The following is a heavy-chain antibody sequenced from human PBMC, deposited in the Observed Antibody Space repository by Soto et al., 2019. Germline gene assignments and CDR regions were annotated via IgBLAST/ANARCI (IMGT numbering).Heavy chain of an antibody. V-gene: IGHV3-48*01. CDR2: ISSNGAIT. CDR3: ARKSYISGDHDSYYFDY. D-gene: IGHD2-21*02. Sequence: GGSLRLSCEGSGFRFSDHSMNWVRQAPGKGLQWISYISSNGAITYYADSVKGRFTVSRDNANNALFLQMSSLRSEDTAVYYCARKSYISGDHDSYYFDYWGQGTPVIVSA. J-gene: IGHJ4*02. CDR1: GFRFSDHS.